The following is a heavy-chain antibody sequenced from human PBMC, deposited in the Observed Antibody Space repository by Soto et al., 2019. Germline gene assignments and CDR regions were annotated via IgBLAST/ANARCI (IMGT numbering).Heavy chain of an antibody. CDR2: INHSGST. CDR1: GGSFSGYY. CDR3: ARRNPNYDYIWGSYRAFFDY. V-gene: IGHV4-34*01. D-gene: IGHD3-16*02. Sequence: QVQLQQWGAGLLKPSETLSLTCAVYGGSFSGYYWSWIRQPPGKGLEWIGEINHSGSTNYNPSLKSRVTISVDTSKNQCSLKLSSVTAADTAVYYCARRNPNYDYIWGSYRAFFDYWGQGTLVTVSS. J-gene: IGHJ4*02.